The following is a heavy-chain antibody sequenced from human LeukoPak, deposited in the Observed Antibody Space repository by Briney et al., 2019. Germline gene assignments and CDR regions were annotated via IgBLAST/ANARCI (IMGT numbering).Heavy chain of an antibody. CDR1: GYTLTELS. V-gene: IGHV1-24*01. CDR3: ATHWPAAARVGNDAFDI. J-gene: IGHJ3*02. D-gene: IGHD2-2*01. Sequence: ASVKVSCKVSGYTLTELSMHWARQAPGKGLEWMGGFDPEDGETIYALKFQGRVTMTEDTSTDTAYMELSSLRSEDTAVYYCATHWPAAARVGNDAFDIWGQGTMVTVSS. CDR2: FDPEDGET.